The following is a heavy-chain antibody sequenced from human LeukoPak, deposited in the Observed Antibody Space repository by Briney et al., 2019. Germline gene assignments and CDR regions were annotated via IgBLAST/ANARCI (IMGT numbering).Heavy chain of an antibody. V-gene: IGHV3-7*02. CDR2: IKYDGSEK. Sequence: GGSLRLSCAVSGFSFSGHWMNWVRQAPGKGLEWVADIKYDGSEKYYVDSVEGRFTISRDNAKNSLSLQMNNLRVEDTAVYYCATASYTNDEAGVDSWGQGTLVTVSS. CDR3: ATASYTNDEAGVDS. J-gene: IGHJ4*02. D-gene: IGHD3-16*01. CDR1: GFSFSGHW.